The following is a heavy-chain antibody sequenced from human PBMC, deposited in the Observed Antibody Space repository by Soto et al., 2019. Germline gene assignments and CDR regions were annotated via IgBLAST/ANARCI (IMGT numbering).Heavy chain of an antibody. Sequence: QVQLVDSGGGVVQPGRSLRLSCAASGFTFSNYAMHWVRQAPGKGLEWVARISYDGNNKYYADSVKGRFTISRDNSKNPLYLQMNSLRAADTYVYYCAKVPLRPYHFDYWGQGTLVTVSS. J-gene: IGHJ4*02. CDR2: ISYDGNNK. CDR3: AKVPLRPYHFDY. V-gene: IGHV3-30*18. D-gene: IGHD5-12*01. CDR1: GFTFSNYA.